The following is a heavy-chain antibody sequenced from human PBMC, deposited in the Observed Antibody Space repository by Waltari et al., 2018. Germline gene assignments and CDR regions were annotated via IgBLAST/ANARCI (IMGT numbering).Heavy chain of an antibody. V-gene: IGHV1-69*12. CDR1: GGTFSSYA. CDR3: ASYTVVVVAAINDAFDI. CDR2: IIPSVGTA. J-gene: IGHJ3*02. Sequence: QVQLVQSGAEVKKPGSSVKVSCKASGGTFSSYAISWVRQAPGQGLEWMGGIIPSVGTANYAQKFQGRVTITADESTSTAYMELSSLRSEDTAVYYCASYTVVVVAAINDAFDIWGQGTMVTVSS. D-gene: IGHD2-15*01.